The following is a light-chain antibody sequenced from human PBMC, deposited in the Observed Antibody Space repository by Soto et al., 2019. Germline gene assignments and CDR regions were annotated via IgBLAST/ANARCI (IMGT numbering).Light chain of an antibody. CDR1: QSVSSN. Sequence: EIVMTQSPATLSVSPGERATLSCRASQSVSSNLDWYQQKPGQAPRLLIYGASTRATGIPARFSGSGSGTEFTLTISSLEPEDFGTYYCQQSYKMPSFGQGTRLVIK. CDR2: GAS. CDR3: QQSYKMPS. J-gene: IGKJ5*01. V-gene: IGKV3-15*01.